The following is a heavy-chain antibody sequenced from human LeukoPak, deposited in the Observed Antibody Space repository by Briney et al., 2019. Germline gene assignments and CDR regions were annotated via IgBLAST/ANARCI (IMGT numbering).Heavy chain of an antibody. V-gene: IGHV3-48*03. CDR2: ISSSGSTI. Sequence: GGSLRLSCAASGFTFSSYEMNWVRQAPGKGLEWVSYISSSGSTIYYADSVKGRFTISRDNAKNSLYLQMNSLRAEDTAVYYCARPYSSNPSGLLGYWGQGTLVTVSS. D-gene: IGHD6-13*01. CDR1: GFTFSSYE. J-gene: IGHJ4*02. CDR3: ARPYSSNPSGLLGY.